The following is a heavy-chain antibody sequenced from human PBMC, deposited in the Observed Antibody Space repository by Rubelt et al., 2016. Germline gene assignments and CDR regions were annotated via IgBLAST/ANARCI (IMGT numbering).Heavy chain of an antibody. V-gene: IGHV4-34*01. CDR1: GGSFSGYY. D-gene: IGHD5-18*01. J-gene: IGHJ5*02. CDR3: ARDRGTAMERGWFDP. Sequence: QVQLQQWGAGLLKPSETLSLTCAVYGGSFSGYYWSWIRQPPGKGLEWIGEINHSGSTNYNPSLKSRVTISVNTSKNQFSLKLSSVTAADTAVYYCARDRGTAMERGWFDPWGQGTLVTVSS. CDR2: INHSGST.